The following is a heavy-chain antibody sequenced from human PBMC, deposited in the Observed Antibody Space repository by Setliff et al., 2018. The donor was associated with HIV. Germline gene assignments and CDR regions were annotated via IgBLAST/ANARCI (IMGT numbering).Heavy chain of an antibody. CDR2: IYYSGST. CDR1: GGSISSSSYY. CDR3: AVVPAALYYYMYV. V-gene: IGHV4-39*01. Sequence: PSETLSLTCTVSGGSISSSSYYWGWIRQPPGKGLEWIGSIYYSGSTYYNPSLKSRVTISVDTSKNQFSLKLSSVTAADTAVYYCAVVPAALYYYMYVWGKGTTVTVSS. D-gene: IGHD2-2*01. J-gene: IGHJ6*03.